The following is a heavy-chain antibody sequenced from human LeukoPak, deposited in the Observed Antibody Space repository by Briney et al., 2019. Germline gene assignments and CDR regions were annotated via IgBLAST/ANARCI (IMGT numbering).Heavy chain of an antibody. CDR1: GVTFSRYS. D-gene: IGHD3-10*01. CDR2: ISTTSYT. V-gene: IGHV3-21*01. Sequence: GSLRLSCAASGVTFSRYSMNWGRQAPGKGLEWVSSISTTSYTYYADSVKGRFTISRDNAENSLYLQMNSLRAEDTALYYCATAGSLYYFDNWGQGTLVTVSS. J-gene: IGHJ4*02. CDR3: ATAGSLYYFDN.